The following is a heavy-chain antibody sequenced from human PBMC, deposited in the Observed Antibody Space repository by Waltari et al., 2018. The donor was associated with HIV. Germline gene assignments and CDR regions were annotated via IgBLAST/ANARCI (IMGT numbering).Heavy chain of an antibody. D-gene: IGHD2-15*01. Sequence: QVPLVQSGAEVKKPGASVKVSCKVSGYTLSELSMHWVRQAPGKGLEWMGGFDPEKGKTIYAQNCQGRVTMTEDAATDTADMELSSLRSEDTAVYYCTTEGLYCSGGTCYSRFDPWGQGTLVTVSS. CDR1: GYTLSELS. J-gene: IGHJ5*02. V-gene: IGHV1-24*01. CDR2: FDPEKGKT. CDR3: TTEGLYCSGGTCYSRFDP.